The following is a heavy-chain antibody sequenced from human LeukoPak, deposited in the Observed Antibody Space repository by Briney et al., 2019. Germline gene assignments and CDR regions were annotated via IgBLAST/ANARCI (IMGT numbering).Heavy chain of an antibody. D-gene: IGHD1-26*01. V-gene: IGHV3-30*02. Sequence: GGSLRLSCAASGFTFSTYGMHWVRQAPGKGLEWVAFIRYDGSQNHLTDSVKGRFTVSRDDSRSTLYLQMDSLTVEDTAVYYCVKAVVGRISNFDFWGQGTLVTVSS. J-gene: IGHJ4*02. CDR1: GFTFSTYG. CDR2: IRYDGSQN. CDR3: VKAVVGRISNFDF.